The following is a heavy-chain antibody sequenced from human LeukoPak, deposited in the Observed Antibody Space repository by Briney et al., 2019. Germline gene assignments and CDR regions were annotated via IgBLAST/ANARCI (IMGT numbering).Heavy chain of an antibody. D-gene: IGHD3-22*01. Sequence: GGSLRLSCATSGFTFNAYAMHWVRQAPGKGLEWVAVISHDGNKRDYVDSVRGRFTISRDNSKRTLYLQMNTLRVEDTALYYCARDPEFHGSSGYYDDWGQGTLVSVSS. J-gene: IGHJ4*02. V-gene: IGHV3-30-3*01. CDR3: ARDPEFHGSSGYYDD. CDR2: ISHDGNKR. CDR1: GFTFNAYA.